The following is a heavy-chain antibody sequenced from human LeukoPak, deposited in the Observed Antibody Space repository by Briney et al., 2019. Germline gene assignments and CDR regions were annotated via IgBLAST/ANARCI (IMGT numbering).Heavy chain of an antibody. Sequence: PGGSLRLSCAASGFTFSSHAMHCVRQAPGKGLEWVAFISYDGSNKYYADSVKGRFTISRESSKNTLYLPMNGLRAEDTAVYYYARGLYSYGYSIDRWGQGTLVPASS. V-gene: IGHV3-30-3*01. CDR1: GFTFSSHA. CDR3: ARGLYSYGYSIDR. CDR2: ISYDGSNK. D-gene: IGHD5-18*01. J-gene: IGHJ4*02.